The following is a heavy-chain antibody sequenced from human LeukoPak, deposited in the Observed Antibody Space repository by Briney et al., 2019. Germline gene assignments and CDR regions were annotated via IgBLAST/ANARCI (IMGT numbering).Heavy chain of an antibody. CDR2: ISSSSSTI. CDR3: ASLSVLKVYAEYSSSPTIDY. D-gene: IGHD2-8*01. CDR1: GFTFSSYS. V-gene: IGHV3-48*01. J-gene: IGHJ4*02. Sequence: GGSLRLSCAASGFTFSSYSMNWVRQAPGKGLEWVSYISSSSSTIYYADSVKGRFTISRDNAKNSLYLQMNSLRAEDTAVYYCASLSVLKVYAEYSSSPTIDYWGQGTLVTVSS.